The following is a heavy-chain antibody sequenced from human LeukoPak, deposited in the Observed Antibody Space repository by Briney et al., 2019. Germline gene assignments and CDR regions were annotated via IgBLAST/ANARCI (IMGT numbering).Heavy chain of an antibody. CDR1: GFTFSNAW. CDR3: TGRVPTKYSSSWSA. V-gene: IGHV3-15*01. D-gene: IGHD6-13*01. J-gene: IGHJ4*02. CDR2: IKSKTDGGTT. Sequence: GGSLRLSCAASGFTFSNAWMSWVRQAPGKGLEWVGRIKSKTDGGTTDYAAPVKGRFTISRDDSKNTLYLQMNSLKTEDTAVYYCTGRVPTKYSSSWSAWGQGTLVTVSS.